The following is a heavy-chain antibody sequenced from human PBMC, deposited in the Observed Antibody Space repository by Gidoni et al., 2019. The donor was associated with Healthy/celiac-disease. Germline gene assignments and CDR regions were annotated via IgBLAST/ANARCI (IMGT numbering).Heavy chain of an antibody. J-gene: IGHJ3*02. D-gene: IGHD1-26*01. Sequence: QVQLVESGRGLVQPGRSLGLPCAAPGFTLSNLGLHWVRQAPGKGLEWVAVISYDGSNKYYADSVKGRFTISRDNSKNTLYLQMNSLRAEDTAVYYCAKDRVGAEWDPRGAFDIWGQGTMVTVSS. V-gene: IGHV3-30*18. CDR1: GFTLSNLG. CDR3: AKDRVGAEWDPRGAFDI. CDR2: ISYDGSNK.